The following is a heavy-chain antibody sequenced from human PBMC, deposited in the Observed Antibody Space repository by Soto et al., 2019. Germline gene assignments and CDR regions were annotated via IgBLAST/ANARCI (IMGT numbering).Heavy chain of an antibody. D-gene: IGHD6-13*01. CDR3: ARGRSSSRYFGRGYYYYYGMDV. J-gene: IGHJ6*02. V-gene: IGHV1-69*01. CDR2: IIPIFGTA. Sequence: QVQLVQSGAEVKKPGSSVKVSCKASGGTFSSYAISWVRQAPGQGLEWMGGIIPIFGTANYAQKFQGRVTITADESTSTAYMELSSLRSEDTAVYYCARGRSSSRYFGRGYYYYYGMDVWGQGTTVTVSS. CDR1: GGTFSSYA.